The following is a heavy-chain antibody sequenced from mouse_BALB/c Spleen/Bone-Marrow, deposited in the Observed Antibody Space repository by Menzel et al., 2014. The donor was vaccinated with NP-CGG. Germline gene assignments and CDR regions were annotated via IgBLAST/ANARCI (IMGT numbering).Heavy chain of an antibody. CDR3: ARYYYGSSLFAY. Sequence: GAGTVQNGGPSKVSWIPSCAYIKDNHMDLGKQRPAKRLAWVGRSDPANGNTKYDPKFQDKATITADTSSNTAYLQLSSLTSEDTAVYYCARYYYGSSLFAYWGQGTLVTVSA. D-gene: IGHD1-1*01. CDR2: SDPANGNT. CDR1: CAYIKDNH. J-gene: IGHJ3*01. V-gene: IGHV14-3*02.